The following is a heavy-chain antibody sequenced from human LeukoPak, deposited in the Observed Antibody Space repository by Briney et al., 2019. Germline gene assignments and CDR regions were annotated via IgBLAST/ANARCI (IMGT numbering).Heavy chain of an antibody. V-gene: IGHV4-59*11. Sequence: SETLSLTCTVSGGSISSHYWSWIRQPPGKGLEWIGYIYYSGSTNYNPSLKSRVTISVDTSKNQFSLKLSSVTAADTAVYYCARTYSSSWYDSYYHYMDVWGKGTTVTVSS. D-gene: IGHD6-13*01. CDR1: GGSISSHY. J-gene: IGHJ6*03. CDR2: IYYSGST. CDR3: ARTYSSSWYDSYYHYMDV.